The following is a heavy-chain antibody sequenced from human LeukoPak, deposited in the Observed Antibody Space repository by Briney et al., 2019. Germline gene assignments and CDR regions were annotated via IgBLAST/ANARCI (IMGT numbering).Heavy chain of an antibody. D-gene: IGHD2-2*01. Sequence: ASVKVSCKASGYTFTSYDINWVRQATGQGLEWMGWMNPNSGNTGYAQKFQGRVTMTRNTSISTAYMELSSLRSEDTAVYYCARSAVRYQLLIRNRYTYDYWGQGTLVTVSS. CDR2: MNPNSGNT. CDR3: ARSAVRYQLLIRNRYTYDY. J-gene: IGHJ4*02. V-gene: IGHV1-8*01. CDR1: GYTFTSYD.